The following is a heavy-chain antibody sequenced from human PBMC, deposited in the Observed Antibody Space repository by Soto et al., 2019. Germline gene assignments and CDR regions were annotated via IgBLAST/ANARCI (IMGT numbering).Heavy chain of an antibody. CDR3: ARGGTTVTDF. CDR1: GFTFNDYY. Sequence: QVQLVESGGGLVKPGGSLRLSCVASGFTFNDYYMSWIRQARGKGLEWVSYISSSSGYTNYADSVKGRFTISRDNARNSLYLQMNSLRAEDTDVYYCARGGTTVTDFWGKGTLVTVSS. V-gene: IGHV3-11*06. CDR2: ISSSSGYT. J-gene: IGHJ4*02. D-gene: IGHD4-17*01.